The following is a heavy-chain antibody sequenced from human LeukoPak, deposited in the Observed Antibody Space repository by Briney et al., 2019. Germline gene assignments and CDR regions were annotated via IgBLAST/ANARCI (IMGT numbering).Heavy chain of an antibody. CDR3: AYGDYDC. J-gene: IGHJ4*02. CDR1: GFTFSTYA. V-gene: IGHV3-23*01. Sequence: GGSLRLSCAASGFTFSTYAMNWVRQAPGKRLEWVSTISGSGGSTYYADSVKGRFTISRDNSKNTLYLQMNSLRAEDTAVYYCAYGDYDCWGQGTLVTVSS. CDR2: ISGSGGST. D-gene: IGHD4-17*01.